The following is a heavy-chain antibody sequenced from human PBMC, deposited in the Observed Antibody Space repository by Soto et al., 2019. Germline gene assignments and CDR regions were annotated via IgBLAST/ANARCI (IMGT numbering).Heavy chain of an antibody. CDR1: GFTFDDYA. CDR3: AKGMGDFDWLLLFDY. CDR2: ISWNSGSI. Sequence: EVQLVESGGGLVQPGRSLRLSCAASGFTFDDYAMHWVRQAPGKGLEWVSGISWNSGSIGYADSVKGRFTISRDNAKNSLYLQMNSLRAEDTALYYCAKGMGDFDWLLLFDYWGQGTLVTVSS. J-gene: IGHJ4*02. V-gene: IGHV3-9*01. D-gene: IGHD3-9*01.